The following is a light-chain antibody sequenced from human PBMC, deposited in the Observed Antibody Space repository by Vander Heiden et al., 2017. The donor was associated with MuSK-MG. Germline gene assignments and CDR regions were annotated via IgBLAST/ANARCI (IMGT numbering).Light chain of an antibody. CDR1: QSVSSY. V-gene: IGKV3-15*01. J-gene: IGKJ1*01. CDR3: QQYNNWPWT. Sequence: EIVMTQSPATLSVSPGERATLSCRASQSVSSYLAWYQQKPGQAPRLLIYGASSRATGVPARFSGSGSGTEFTLTIGSLQSEDFAVYYCQQYNNWPWTFGQGTKVEIK. CDR2: GAS.